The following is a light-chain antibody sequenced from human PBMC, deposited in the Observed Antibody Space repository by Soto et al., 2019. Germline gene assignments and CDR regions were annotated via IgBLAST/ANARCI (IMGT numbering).Light chain of an antibody. CDR3: QQYNTWPRT. CDR1: QSVSSY. CDR2: ATS. J-gene: IGKJ1*01. V-gene: IGKV3-15*01. Sequence: IVLTQYPGTLSFSPGERATLSFRASQSVSSYLAWYQQKPGQAPRLLIYATSTRATGIPARFSGSGSGTEFTLTISSLQPEDFAIYYCQQYNTWPRTFGQGTKVDIK.